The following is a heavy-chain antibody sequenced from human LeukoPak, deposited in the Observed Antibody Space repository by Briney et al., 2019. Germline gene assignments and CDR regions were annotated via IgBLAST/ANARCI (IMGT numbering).Heavy chain of an antibody. CDR2: ISYDGSNK. CDR3: ARDSYVLSGSSHNFDY. Sequence: GGSLRLSCAASGFTFSSYAMHWVCQAPGKGLEWVAVISYDGSNKYYADSVKGRFTISRDNSKNTLYLQMNSLRAEDTAVYYCARDSYVLSGSSHNFDYWGQGTLVTVSS. V-gene: IGHV3-30-3*01. D-gene: IGHD1-26*01. J-gene: IGHJ4*02. CDR1: GFTFSSYA.